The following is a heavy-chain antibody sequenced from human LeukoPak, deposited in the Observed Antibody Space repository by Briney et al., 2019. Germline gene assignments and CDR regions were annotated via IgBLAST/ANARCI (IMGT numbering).Heavy chain of an antibody. CDR1: GDSVSSNSAA. Sequence: SQTLSLTCGISGDSVSSNSAAWNWIRQSPSRGLEWLGRTFYRSNWYNDYAPSVKSRITVNPDTSKNQFSLQLNSVTPEDTAVYYCARGSFYTFDIWGQGTTVTVSS. V-gene: IGHV6-1*01. J-gene: IGHJ3*02. D-gene: IGHD2/OR15-2a*01. CDR2: TFYRSNWYN. CDR3: ARGSFYTFDI.